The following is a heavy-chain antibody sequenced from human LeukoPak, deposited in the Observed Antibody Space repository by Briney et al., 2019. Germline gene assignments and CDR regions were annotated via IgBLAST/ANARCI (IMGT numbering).Heavy chain of an antibody. V-gene: IGHV3-11*01. D-gene: IGHD3-10*01. CDR2: ISSSGSTI. CDR1: GFTFSDCY. CDR3: ARFLYGSGTLYYYYYMDV. Sequence: PGGSLRLSCAASGFTFSDCYMSWIRQAPGKGLEWVSYISSSGSTIYYADSVKGRFTISRDNAKNSLYLQMNSLRAEDTAVYYCARFLYGSGTLYYYYYMDVWGKGTTVTISS. J-gene: IGHJ6*03.